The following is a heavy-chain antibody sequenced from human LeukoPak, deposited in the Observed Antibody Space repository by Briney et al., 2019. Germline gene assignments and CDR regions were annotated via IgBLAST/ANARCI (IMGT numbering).Heavy chain of an antibody. CDR1: GGSISSGDYY. CDR2: IYYSGST. D-gene: IGHD3-3*01. V-gene: IGHV4-30-4*01. CDR3: ARDRLTIFGVVTLYYYGMDV. Sequence: SQTLSLTCTVSGGSISSGDYYWSWIRQPPGKGLEWIVYIYYSGSTYYNPSLKSRVSISVDTSKNQFSLKLSSVTAADTAVYYCARDRLTIFGVVTLYYYGMDVWGQGTTITVSS. J-gene: IGHJ6*02.